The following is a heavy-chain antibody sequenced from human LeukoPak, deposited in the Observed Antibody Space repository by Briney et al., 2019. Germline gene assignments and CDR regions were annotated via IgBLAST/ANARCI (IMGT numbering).Heavy chain of an antibody. CDR2: INQDGSVR. Sequence: GGSLRLSCAASGFTFSSYWMSWVRQTPEKGLEFVANINQDGSVRNYVDSVKGRFTISRDNAEKSLHLQMNSLRADDMAVYYCARDPGSSAFDSWGQGTLVTVSS. V-gene: IGHV3-7*01. D-gene: IGHD5/OR15-5a*01. CDR3: ARDPGSSAFDS. CDR1: GFTFSSYW. J-gene: IGHJ4*02.